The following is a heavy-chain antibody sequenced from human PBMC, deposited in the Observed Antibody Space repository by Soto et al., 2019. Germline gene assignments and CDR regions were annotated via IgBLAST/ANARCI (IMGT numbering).Heavy chain of an antibody. CDR2: ISGSGGST. V-gene: IGHV3-23*01. J-gene: IGHJ3*02. CDR3: ANDCQATGSYSFDAYDN. Sequence: GGSRRLSCASSGFTVRSDYLRWVRQAPGKVLDWVSAISGSGGSTYYADSVKGRFTISRDNSNKTLYLQINSLRAEDTSVYYCANDCQATGSYSFDAYDNWGRGTMVTVSS. CDR1: GFTVRSDY. D-gene: IGHD1-26*01.